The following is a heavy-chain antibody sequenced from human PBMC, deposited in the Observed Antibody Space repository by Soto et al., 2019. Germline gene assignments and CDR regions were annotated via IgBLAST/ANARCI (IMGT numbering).Heavy chain of an antibody. V-gene: IGHV2-5*02. D-gene: IGHD2-15*01. J-gene: IGHJ4*02. CDR1: GFSLTTSGVG. CDR3: AHVSGTTDY. Sequence: QITLKESGPTLVKPTQTLTLTCTFSGFSLTTSGVGVGWIRQPPGKALEWLALIYWDDDKRYSPSLKSRVSITKDTSKKQVVLTMTNMDPVDTATYYCAHVSGTTDYWGQGTLVTVSS. CDR2: IYWDDDK.